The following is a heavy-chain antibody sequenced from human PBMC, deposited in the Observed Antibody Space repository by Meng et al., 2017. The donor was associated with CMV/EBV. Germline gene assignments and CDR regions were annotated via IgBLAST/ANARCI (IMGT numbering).Heavy chain of an antibody. CDR3: ARAARGYSFSYYYYYGMDV. CDR2: INHSGST. CDR1: GGSFSGYY. V-gene: IGHV4-34*01. D-gene: IGHD5-18*01. J-gene: IGHJ6*02. Sequence: SQTLSLTCAVYGGSFSGYYWSWIRQPPGKGLEWIGEINHSGSTNYNPSLKSRVTISVDTSKNQFSLKLSSVTAADTAVYYCARAARGYSFSYYYYYGMDVWGQGTTVTVSS.